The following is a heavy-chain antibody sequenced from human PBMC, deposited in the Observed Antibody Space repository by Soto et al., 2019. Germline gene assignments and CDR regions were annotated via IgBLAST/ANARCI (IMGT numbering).Heavy chain of an antibody. CDR3: AKDEGGSGSYYNLYYYYGMDV. V-gene: IGHV3-23*01. CDR2: ISGSGGST. CDR1: GFTFSSYA. D-gene: IGHD3-10*01. Sequence: GGSLRLSCAASGFTFSSYAMSWVRQAPGKGLEWVSAISGSGGSTYYADSVKGRFTISRDNSKNTLYLQMNSLRAEDTAVYYCAKDEGGSGSYYNLYYYYGMDVWGQGTTVTVSS. J-gene: IGHJ6*02.